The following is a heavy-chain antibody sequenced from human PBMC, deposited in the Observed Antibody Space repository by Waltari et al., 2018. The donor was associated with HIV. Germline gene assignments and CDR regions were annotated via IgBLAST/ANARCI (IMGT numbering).Heavy chain of an antibody. CDR2: IYYSGST. V-gene: IGHV4-59*01. Sequence: QVQLQESGPGLVKPSETLSLTCTVSGGSISSYYWSWIRQPPGKGLERIGYIYYSGSTNYNPSLESRVTISVDTSKNQFSLKLTSVTAADTAVYYCARSYYDSSGYHLFDYWGQGTLVTVSS. CDR1: GGSISSYY. J-gene: IGHJ4*02. D-gene: IGHD3-22*01. CDR3: ARSYYDSSGYHLFDY.